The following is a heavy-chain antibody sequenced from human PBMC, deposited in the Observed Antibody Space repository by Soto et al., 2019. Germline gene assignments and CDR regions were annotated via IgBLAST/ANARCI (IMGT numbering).Heavy chain of an antibody. Sequence: EVQLLESGGGLVQPGGSLRLSCAASGFTFSSYAMSWVRQAPGKGLECVSAISGSGGSTYYADSVKGRFTISRDNSKNTLYLQMNSLRAEDTAVYYCAKDRDYGSWFIDYWGQGTLVTVSS. CDR2: ISGSGGST. D-gene: IGHD3-10*01. V-gene: IGHV3-23*01. CDR3: AKDRDYGSWFIDY. CDR1: GFTFSSYA. J-gene: IGHJ4*02.